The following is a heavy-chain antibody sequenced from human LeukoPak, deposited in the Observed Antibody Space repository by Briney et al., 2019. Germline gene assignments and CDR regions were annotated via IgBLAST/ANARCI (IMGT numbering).Heavy chain of an antibody. Sequence: GGSLRLSCAASGFTVSDYSMNWIRQAPGEGLEWISNIDGSAATIYYADSVEGRFTISRDNAKNSLYLQMNSLRAEDTAVYYCARGKVSAAYWGQGTLVTVSS. CDR2: IDGSAATI. CDR3: ARGKVSAAY. D-gene: IGHD2-15*01. CDR1: GFTVSDYS. V-gene: IGHV3-11*01. J-gene: IGHJ4*02.